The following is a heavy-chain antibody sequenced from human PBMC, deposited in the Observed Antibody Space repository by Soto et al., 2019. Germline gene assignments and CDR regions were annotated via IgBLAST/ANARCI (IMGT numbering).Heavy chain of an antibody. CDR2: ISANGGSR. Sequence: DVQLVESGGRLVQPGKSLRLSCAASGFTFDDYAMHCVRQVPGKGLAWVSGISANGGSRRDGDSVKGRFTIYRDNAKNSLVLQMNRLSAEDTALYYCAKSGEPGVVAATSFDYWGQGTLVTVSS. J-gene: IGHJ4*02. CDR1: GFTFDDYA. D-gene: IGHD2-15*01. CDR3: AKSGEPGVVAATSFDY. V-gene: IGHV3-9*01.